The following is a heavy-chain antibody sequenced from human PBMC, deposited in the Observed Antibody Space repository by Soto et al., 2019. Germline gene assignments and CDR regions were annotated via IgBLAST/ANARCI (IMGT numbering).Heavy chain of an antibody. CDR2: VDSDGRGT. CDR3: GTVFEH. Sequence: EVQLVESGGGSVQPGGSLRLSCVASGITFTNYWMHWVRQVPGKGLVWVARVDSDGRGTSYADFVKSRFTISRDNAKNTLYLQMNSLRVEDTAMYYCGTVFEHWGQGIAVTVSS. CDR1: GITFTNYW. J-gene: IGHJ4*02. V-gene: IGHV3-74*01.